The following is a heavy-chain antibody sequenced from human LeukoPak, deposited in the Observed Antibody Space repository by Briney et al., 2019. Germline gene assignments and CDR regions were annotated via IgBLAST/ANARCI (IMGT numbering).Heavy chain of an antibody. J-gene: IGHJ4*02. V-gene: IGHV3-66*01. Sequence: QPGGSLRLSCAASGFTVSSNYMSWVRQAPGKGLEWVSVIYSGGSTYYADSVKGRFTISRDNSKNTLYLQMNSLRAEDTAVYYCARDRGYYGGNHYFGYWGQGTLVTVSS. CDR2: IYSGGST. D-gene: IGHD4-23*01. CDR1: GFTVSSNY. CDR3: ARDRGYYGGNHYFGY.